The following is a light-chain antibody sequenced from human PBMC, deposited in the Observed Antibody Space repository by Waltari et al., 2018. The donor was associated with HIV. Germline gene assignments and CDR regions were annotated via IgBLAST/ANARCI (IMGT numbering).Light chain of an antibody. CDR1: QSVSSSY. Sequence: EIVLTQSPGTLSLSPGERATLSCRASQSVSSSYLAWYQQNLGQAPRLLIYGASSRATGIPDRFSGSGSGTDFTLTISRLEPEDFAVYYCQQYANSPPMSTFGQVSKLEIK. CDR3: QQYANSPPMST. J-gene: IGKJ2*01. V-gene: IGKV3-20*01. CDR2: GAS.